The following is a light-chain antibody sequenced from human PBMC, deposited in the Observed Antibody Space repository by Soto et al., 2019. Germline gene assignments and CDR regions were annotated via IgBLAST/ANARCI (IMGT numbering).Light chain of an antibody. V-gene: IGKV1-33*01. J-gene: IGKJ5*01. CDR1: QDINKF. CDR3: QQYDNYDIT. Sequence: DIQMTQSPSSLSASVGDTVTITCQASQDINKFLNWYQQKPGKAPKLLIYDVSNLETGVPSRFSGSGSETHFTLTTNSLQPEDIATYYCQQYDNYDITFGQGTRLEIK. CDR2: DVS.